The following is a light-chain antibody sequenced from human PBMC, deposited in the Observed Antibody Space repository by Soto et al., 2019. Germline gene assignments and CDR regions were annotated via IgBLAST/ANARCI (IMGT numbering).Light chain of an antibody. V-gene: IGKV1-5*01. CDR3: QHHNSYSQT. CDR2: GAY. Sequence: DIQMTQSPPTLSASVGDRVTITCRASQSIRNYLAWYQHMPGKAPKLLIYGAYNLQSGVPSRFSGSGSGTEFTLTISSLQPDDFATSFCQHHNSYSQTFGHGTKVEIK. CDR1: QSIRNY. J-gene: IGKJ1*01.